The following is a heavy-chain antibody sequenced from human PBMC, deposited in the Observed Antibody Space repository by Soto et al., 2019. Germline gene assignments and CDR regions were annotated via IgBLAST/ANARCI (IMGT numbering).Heavy chain of an antibody. V-gene: IGHV3-21*01. Sequence: EVQLVESGGGLVKPGGSLRLSCAASGFTFSSYSMNWVRQAPGKGLEWVSCISSSSSYIHYADSVKGRLTISRDNAKNSLYRKMDSLGAEGTAVYCCAGLRAVANRPYGMDGWGQGTTVTVSS. J-gene: IGHJ6*02. D-gene: IGHD6-19*01. CDR3: AGLRAVANRPYGMDG. CDR2: ISSSSSYI. CDR1: GFTFSSYS.